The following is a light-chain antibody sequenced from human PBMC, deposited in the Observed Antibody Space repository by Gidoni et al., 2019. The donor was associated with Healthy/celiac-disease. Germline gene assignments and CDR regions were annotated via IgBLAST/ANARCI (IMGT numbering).Light chain of an antibody. CDR3: QQYGSSL. CDR2: GAS. Sequence: PGTLSLSPGERATLSCRASQRVRSSYLAWYQQKPGQAPRLLSYGASSRATGIPDRFSGSGSGTDFTLTISRLEPEDFAVYYCQQYGSSLFGQG. CDR1: QRVRSSY. V-gene: IGKV3-20*01. J-gene: IGKJ1*01.